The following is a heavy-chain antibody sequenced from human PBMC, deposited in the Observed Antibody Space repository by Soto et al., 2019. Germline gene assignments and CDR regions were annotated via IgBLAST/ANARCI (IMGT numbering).Heavy chain of an antibody. Sequence: KASETLSLTCTVSGCSISIYYWSWIRQPPGKGLEWIGYIYYSGSTNYNPSLKSRVTISVDTSKNQFSLKLSSVTAADTAVYYCAKGQYYDFPEDAFDIWGQGTMVTVSS. J-gene: IGHJ3*02. V-gene: IGHV4-59*01. CDR2: IYYSGST. CDR3: AKGQYYDFPEDAFDI. D-gene: IGHD3-3*01. CDR1: GCSISIYY.